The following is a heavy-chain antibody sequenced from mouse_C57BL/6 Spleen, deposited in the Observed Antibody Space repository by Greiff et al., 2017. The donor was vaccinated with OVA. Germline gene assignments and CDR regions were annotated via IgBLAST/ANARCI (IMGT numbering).Heavy chain of an antibody. D-gene: IGHD1-1*01. CDR3: AREIATVVAFDY. J-gene: IGHJ2*01. CDR2: IYPGSGST. CDR1: GYTFTSYW. Sequence: QVQLQQSGAELVKPGASVKMSCKASGYTFTSYWITWVKQRPGQGLEWIGDIYPGSGSTNYNEKFKSKATLTVDTSSSTAYMQLSSLTSEDSAVYYCAREIATVVAFDYWGQGTTLTVSS. V-gene: IGHV1-55*01.